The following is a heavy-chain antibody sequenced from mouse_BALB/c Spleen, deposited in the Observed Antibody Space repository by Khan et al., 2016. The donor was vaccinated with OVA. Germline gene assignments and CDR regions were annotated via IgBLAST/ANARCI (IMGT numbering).Heavy chain of an antibody. CDR2: INSNGGST. Sequence: EVMLVESGGGLVQPGGSLKLSCAASGFTFSSYGMSWVRQTPDKRLELVATINSNGGSTYYPDSVKGRITISRDNAKNTLYLQMSSLKAEDTAMYYCARMARTINWGQGTTLTVSS. CDR1: GFTFSSYG. J-gene: IGHJ2*01. V-gene: IGHV5-6-3*01. CDR3: ARMARTIN.